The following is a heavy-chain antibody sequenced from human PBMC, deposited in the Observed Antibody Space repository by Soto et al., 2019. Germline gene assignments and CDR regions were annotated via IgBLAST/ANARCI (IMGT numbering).Heavy chain of an antibody. D-gene: IGHD2-21*01. Sequence: QVHLVESGGGVVQPGRSLRLSCAASGFTFGTFGMHWVRQAPGKGLEWVAVISYHGSRQYYTDSVKGRFTISRDNSKNTLYLQMNSLRPDDTAVYYCAKDLRDFVVGVEAPPNYFFDSWGQETLVTVSS. CDR2: ISYHGSRQ. V-gene: IGHV3-30*18. J-gene: IGHJ4*02. CDR1: GFTFGTFG. CDR3: AKDLRDFVVGVEAPPNYFFDS.